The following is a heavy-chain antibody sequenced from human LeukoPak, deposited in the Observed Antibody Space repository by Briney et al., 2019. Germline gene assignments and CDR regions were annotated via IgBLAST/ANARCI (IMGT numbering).Heavy chain of an antibody. J-gene: IGHJ4*02. CDR3: ARHPSMVRGVNVDY. Sequence: SQTLSLTCTVSGGSISGGYYWGWIRQPPGKGLEWVGSIYYSGSTYYNPSLKSRVTISVDTSKNQFSLKLSSVTAADTAVYYCARHPSMVRGVNVDYWGQGTLVTVSS. CDR1: GGSISGGYY. CDR2: IYYSGST. V-gene: IGHV4-39*01. D-gene: IGHD3-10*01.